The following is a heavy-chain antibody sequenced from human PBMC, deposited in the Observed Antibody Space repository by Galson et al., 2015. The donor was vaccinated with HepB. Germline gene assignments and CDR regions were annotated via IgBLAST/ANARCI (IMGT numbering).Heavy chain of an antibody. Sequence: SLRLSCAASGFTVSSNYMSWVRQAPGKGLEWVSVIYSGGSTYYADSVKGRFTISRDNSKNTLYLQMNSLRAEDTAVYYCAKQLWPLGDYFDYWGQGTLVTVSS. D-gene: IGHD5-18*01. J-gene: IGHJ4*02. CDR1: GFTVSSNY. CDR3: AKQLWPLGDYFDY. V-gene: IGHV3-66*02. CDR2: IYSGGST.